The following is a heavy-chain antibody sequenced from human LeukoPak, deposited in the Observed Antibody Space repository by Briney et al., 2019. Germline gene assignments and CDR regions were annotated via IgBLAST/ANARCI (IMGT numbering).Heavy chain of an antibody. CDR2: INHSGNT. D-gene: IGHD2-2*01. V-gene: IGHV4-34*01. Sequence: SETLSPTCAVYGGSFSGYYWSWIRQPPGKGLEWIGEINHSGNTNHNPSLKSRVTLSVDTSKNQFSLRLGSVTAADTALYYCARSLVPAAPQYNWFDPWGQGTLVTVSS. J-gene: IGHJ5*02. CDR1: GGSFSGYY. CDR3: ARSLVPAAPQYNWFDP.